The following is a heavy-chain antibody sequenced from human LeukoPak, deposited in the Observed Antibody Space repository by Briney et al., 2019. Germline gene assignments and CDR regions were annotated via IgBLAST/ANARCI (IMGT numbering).Heavy chain of an antibody. J-gene: IGHJ3*02. D-gene: IGHD3-10*01. CDR1: GGSISSYY. Sequence: ASETLSLTCTVSGGSISSYYWSWLRQPPGKGLEWIGYIYYSGSTNYNPSLKSRVTISVDTSKNQFSLKLSSVTAADTAVYYCARELLWFGDPAGAFDIWGQGTMVTVSS. V-gene: IGHV4-59*01. CDR3: ARELLWFGDPAGAFDI. CDR2: IYYSGST.